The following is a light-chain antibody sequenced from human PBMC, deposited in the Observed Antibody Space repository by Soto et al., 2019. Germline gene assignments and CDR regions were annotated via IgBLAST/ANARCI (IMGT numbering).Light chain of an antibody. V-gene: IGLV1-40*01. CDR3: SSYAGSSNV. CDR1: SSNIGAGYD. Sequence: QSVLTQPPSVSGAPGQRVTISCTGSSSNIGAGYDVHWYQQLPGTAPKLLIYGNSNRPSGVPDRFSGSKSGTSASLAITGLQAEDEADYYCSSYAGSSNVFGTGTKSPS. CDR2: GNS. J-gene: IGLJ1*01.